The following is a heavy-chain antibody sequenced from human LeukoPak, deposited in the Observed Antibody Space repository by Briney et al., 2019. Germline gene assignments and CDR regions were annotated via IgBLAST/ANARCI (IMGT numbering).Heavy chain of an antibody. CDR2: IYTSGST. J-gene: IGHJ6*03. CDR3: ARGGGYYYDSSGYYELVNYMDV. V-gene: IGHV4-61*02. CDR1: GGSISSGSYY. D-gene: IGHD3-22*01. Sequence: SETLSLTCTVSGGSISSGSYYWSWIRQPAGKGLEWIGRIYTSGSTNYNPSLKSRVTISVDTSKNQFSLKLSSVTAADTAVYYCARGGGYYYDSSGYYELVNYMDVWGKGTTVTVSS.